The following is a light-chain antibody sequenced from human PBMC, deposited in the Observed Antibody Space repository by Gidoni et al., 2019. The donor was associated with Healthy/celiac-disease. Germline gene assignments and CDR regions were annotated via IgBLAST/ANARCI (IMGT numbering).Light chain of an antibody. CDR1: QSISSW. CDR3: QQYNSYRVT. J-gene: IGKJ2*01. CDR2: KAS. V-gene: IGKV1-5*03. Sequence: DIQMTQSPSTLSASVGARVTITCRARQSISSWWAWYQQKPGKAPKLLIYKASSLESGVPSRFSGSGSGTEFTLTISSLQPDDFATYYCQQYNSYRVTFGQGTKLEIK.